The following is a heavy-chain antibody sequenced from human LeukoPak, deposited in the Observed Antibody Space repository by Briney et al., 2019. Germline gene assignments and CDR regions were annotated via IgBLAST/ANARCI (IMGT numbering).Heavy chain of an antibody. V-gene: IGHV4-39*07. Sequence: SETLSLTCTVSGGSISSSTFYWGWIRQPPGKGLEWIGSLYYSGSTYYNPPLKSRVTISVDTSKNQFSLKLSSVTAADTAVYYCAREKVDTASYYYYYYMDVWGKGTTVTVSS. D-gene: IGHD5-18*01. CDR3: AREKVDTASYYYYYYMDV. J-gene: IGHJ6*03. CDR2: LYYSGST. CDR1: GGSISSSTFY.